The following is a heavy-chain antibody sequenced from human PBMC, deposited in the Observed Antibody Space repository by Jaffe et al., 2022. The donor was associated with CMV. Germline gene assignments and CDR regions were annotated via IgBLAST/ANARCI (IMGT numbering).Heavy chain of an antibody. Sequence: EVQLVESGGGLVKPGGSLRLSCAASGFTFSNAWMSWVRQAPGKGLEWVGRIKSKTDGGTTDYAAPVKGRFTISRDDSKNTLYLQMNSLKTEDTAVYYCTTLPCTSCYFYYYYMDVWGKGTTVTVSS. CDR1: GFTFSNAW. J-gene: IGHJ6*03. CDR3: TTLPCTSCYFYYYYMDV. V-gene: IGHV3-15*01. CDR2: IKSKTDGGTT. D-gene: IGHD2-2*01.